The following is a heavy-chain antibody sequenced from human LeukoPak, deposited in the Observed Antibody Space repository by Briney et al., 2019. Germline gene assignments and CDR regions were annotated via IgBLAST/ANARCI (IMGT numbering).Heavy chain of an antibody. V-gene: IGHV1-8*02. CDR2: MNPNSGNT. CDR1: GGTFSSYA. CDR3: ATRANDAFDI. Sequence: ASVKVSCKASGGTFSSYAISWVRQAPGQGLEWMGWMNPNSGNTGYAQKFQGRVTMTRNTSISTAYMELSSLRSEDTAVYYCATRANDAFDIWGKGTTVTVSS. J-gene: IGHJ3*02.